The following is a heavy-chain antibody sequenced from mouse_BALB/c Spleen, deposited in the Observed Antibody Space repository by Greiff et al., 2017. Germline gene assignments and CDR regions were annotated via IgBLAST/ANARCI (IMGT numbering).Heavy chain of an antibody. J-gene: IGHJ2*01. V-gene: IGHV1-7*01. CDR2: INPSTGYT. CDR1: GYTFTSYW. Sequence: QVQLKESGAELAKPGASVKMSCKASGYTFTSYWMHWVKQRPGQGLEWIGYINPSTGYTEYNQKFKDKATLTADKSSSTAYMQLSSLTSDDSAVYYCAGRRGGHFDYWGQGTTLTVSS. CDR3: AGRRGGHFDY. D-gene: IGHD3-3*01.